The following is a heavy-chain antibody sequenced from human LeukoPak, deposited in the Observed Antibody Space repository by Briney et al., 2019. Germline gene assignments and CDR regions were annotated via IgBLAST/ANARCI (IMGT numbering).Heavy chain of an antibody. Sequence: GGSLRLSCAASGFTFSSYWMHWVRQAPGKGLVWVTRINSDGSSTSYADSVKGRFTISRDNAKNTLYLQMNSLRAEDTAVYYCEGILTGPDYYYMDVWGEGTTVTVSS. V-gene: IGHV3-74*01. D-gene: IGHD3-9*01. CDR1: GFTFSSYW. CDR3: EGILTGPDYYYMDV. CDR2: INSDGSST. J-gene: IGHJ6*03.